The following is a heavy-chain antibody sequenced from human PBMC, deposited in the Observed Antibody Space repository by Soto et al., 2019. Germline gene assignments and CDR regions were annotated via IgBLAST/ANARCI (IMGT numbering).Heavy chain of an antibody. V-gene: IGHV3-48*01. CDR2: ISSSSSTI. J-gene: IGHJ3*02. D-gene: IGHD3-16*02. CDR1: GFTFSSYS. Sequence: EVKLVESGGGLVQPGGSLRLSCAASGFTFSSYSMNWVRQAPGKGLEWVSYISSSSSTIYYADSVKGRFTISRDNAKNSLYLQMNSLRAEDTAVYYCARGIMITFGGVIVMNAFDIWGQGTMVTVSS. CDR3: ARGIMITFGGVIVMNAFDI.